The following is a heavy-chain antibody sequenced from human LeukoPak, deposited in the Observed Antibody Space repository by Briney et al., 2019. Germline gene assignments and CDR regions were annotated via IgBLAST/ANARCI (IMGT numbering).Heavy chain of an antibody. CDR3: ARGTTYYYGSGSYYNDY. CDR1: GYSISSGYY. Sequence: SETLSLTCTVSGYSISSGYYWGWIRQPPGKGLEWIGSIYHSGSTYYNPSLKSRVTISVDTSKNQFSLKLSSVTAADTAVYYCARGTTYYYGSGSYYNDYWGQGTLVTVSS. CDR2: IYHSGST. J-gene: IGHJ4*02. D-gene: IGHD3-10*01. V-gene: IGHV4-38-2*02.